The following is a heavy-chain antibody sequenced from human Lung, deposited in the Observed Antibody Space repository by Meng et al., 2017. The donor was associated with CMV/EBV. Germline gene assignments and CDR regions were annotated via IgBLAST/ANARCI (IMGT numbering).Heavy chain of an antibody. CDR3: AREGCSSTRCYGWFDS. D-gene: IGHD2-2*01. CDR2: IIPIFGTA. Sequence: SVXVSXKASGGTFSSYAISWVRQAPGQGLEWMGGIIPIFGTANYAQKFQGRVTITTDESTSTAYMELSSLRSEDTAVYYCAREGCSSTRCYGWFDSWGQGTLVTVSS. J-gene: IGHJ5*01. V-gene: IGHV1-69*05. CDR1: GGTFSSYA.